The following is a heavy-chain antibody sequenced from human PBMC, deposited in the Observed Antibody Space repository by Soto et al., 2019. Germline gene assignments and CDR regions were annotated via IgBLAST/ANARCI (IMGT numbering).Heavy chain of an antibody. CDR2: IVVGSGNT. J-gene: IGHJ6*02. D-gene: IGHD2-15*01. Sequence: SVKASCHAYGFTFTTSAAHCVRRARSHPLEWIGGIVVGSGNTNYAQKVQERVTITRDMSTSTAYMELSSLRSEDTAVYFCAAVHCSGGSCSAGLGMDVWGQGTTVTVSS. V-gene: IGHV1-58*01. CDR3: AAVHCSGGSCSAGLGMDV. CDR1: GFTFTTSA.